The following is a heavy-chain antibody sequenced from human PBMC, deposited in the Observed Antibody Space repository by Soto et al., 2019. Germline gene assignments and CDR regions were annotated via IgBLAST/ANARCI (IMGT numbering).Heavy chain of an antibody. D-gene: IGHD4-4*01. CDR1: GGTFSGYA. CDR3: ARCGSYSTRGRGYYYCMDV. J-gene: IGHJ6*02. CDR2: IMPIFGTA. V-gene: IGHV1-69*06. Sequence: QVQLVQSGAEVKKPGSSVTVSCTASGGTFSGYAISWVRQAPGQGLEWMGGIMPIFGTANYAQKFQVRVTITADKSTIKAYMEVSSLRAEDTSVYYCARCGSYSTRGRGYYYCMDVWGQGTTVTVSS.